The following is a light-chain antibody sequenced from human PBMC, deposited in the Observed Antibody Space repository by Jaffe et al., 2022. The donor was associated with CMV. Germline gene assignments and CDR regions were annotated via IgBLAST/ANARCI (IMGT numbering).Light chain of an antibody. CDR1: QGLNKW. CDR2: RVS. Sequence: DIQMTQSPSTLSASVGDRITITCRASQGLNKWLAWYQQKPGKAPKLLIYRVSNLETGVPSRFSGSGSETEFTLTISSLQPDDFATYYCQQYNSDSWTFGQGTRVEIK. J-gene: IGKJ1*01. V-gene: IGKV1-5*03. CDR3: QQYNSDSWT.